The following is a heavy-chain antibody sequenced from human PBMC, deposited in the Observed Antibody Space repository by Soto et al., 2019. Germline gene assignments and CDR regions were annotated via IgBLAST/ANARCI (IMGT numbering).Heavy chain of an antibody. Sequence: GASVKVSCKASGYTFTSYAMHWVRQAPGQRLEWMGWINAGNGNTKYSQKFQGRVTITRDTSASTAYMELSSLRSEDTAVYYCARGGSGITGTTYAFDIWGQGTMVTVS. CDR3: ARGGSGITGTTYAFDI. CDR2: INAGNGNT. CDR1: GYTFTSYA. J-gene: IGHJ3*02. V-gene: IGHV1-3*01. D-gene: IGHD1-20*01.